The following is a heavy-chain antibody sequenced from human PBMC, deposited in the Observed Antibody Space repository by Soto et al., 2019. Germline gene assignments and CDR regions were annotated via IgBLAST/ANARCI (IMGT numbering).Heavy chain of an antibody. CDR1: GGSISSSSYY. D-gene: IGHD6-13*01. V-gene: IGHV4-39*01. CDR3: GKVGSRGLFAF. J-gene: IGHJ4*02. CDR2: IYYSGST. Sequence: SETLSLTCTVSGGSISSSSYYWGWIRQPPGKGLEWIGSIYYSGSTYYNPSLKSRVTISVDTSKNQFSLKLSSVTAADTAVYFCGKVGSRGLFAFWGRGTLDTVSS.